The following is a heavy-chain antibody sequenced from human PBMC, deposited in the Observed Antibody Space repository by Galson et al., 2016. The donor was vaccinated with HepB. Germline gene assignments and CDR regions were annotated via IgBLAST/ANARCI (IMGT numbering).Heavy chain of an antibody. D-gene: IGHD4/OR15-4a*01. V-gene: IGHV3-23*01. J-gene: IGHJ4*02. CDR2: IVSDGRT. Sequence: SLRLSCAVSGFRLSSYRMTWVRQAPGKGLEWVSTIVSDGRTYYGDAVTGRFTISRDTSTNELFLQMNSLRAEDTAIYSCAKDCGYDYGPNLDYWGQGTLVTVSS. CDR1: GFRLSSYR. CDR3: AKDCGYDYGPNLDY.